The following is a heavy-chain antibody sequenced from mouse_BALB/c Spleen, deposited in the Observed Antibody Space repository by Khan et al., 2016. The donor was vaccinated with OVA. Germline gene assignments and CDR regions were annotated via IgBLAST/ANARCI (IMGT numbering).Heavy chain of an antibody. CDR1: GFSFTSYG. D-gene: IGHD1-3*01. J-gene: IGHJ2*01. Sequence: QVQLKESGPGLVAPSQSLSITCTVSGFSFTSYGVHCCRQPLGRGLVWLRVLCSGRSTNYNSALTSKINISKYNSNGQIFLKMNSLQTDDTAIYCCARLVDIWGQGTTLTVSS. V-gene: IGHV2-9*02. CDR2: LCSGRST. CDR3: ARLVDI.